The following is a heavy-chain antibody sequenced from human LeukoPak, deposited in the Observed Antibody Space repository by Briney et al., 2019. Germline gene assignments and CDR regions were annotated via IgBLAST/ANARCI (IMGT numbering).Heavy chain of an antibody. CDR2: INPSGGST. CDR1: GYTFTSYY. CDR3: ARGGSSEAFDI. V-gene: IGHV1-46*01. J-gene: IGHJ3*02. Sequence: GASVKVSCKASGYTFTSYYMHWVRQAPGQGLEWMVIINPSGGSTTYAQKFQGRVTMTRDTSTSTVYMELSSLRSEDTAVYYCARGGSSEAFDIWGQGTMVTVSS.